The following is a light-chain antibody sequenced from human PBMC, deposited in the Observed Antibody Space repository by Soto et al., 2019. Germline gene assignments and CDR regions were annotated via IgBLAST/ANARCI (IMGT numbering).Light chain of an antibody. V-gene: IGLV1-40*01. CDR3: QSYDSSLSVV. CDR2: GNS. J-gene: IGLJ2*01. Sequence: QSVLTQPPSVSGAPGQRVTISCTGSSSNIGAGYDVHWYQQLPGTAPKLLIYGNSNRPSGVTDRFSGSKSGTSASLAITGLQAEDEDYYYCQSYDSSLSVVFGGGTKVTVL. CDR1: SSNIGAGYD.